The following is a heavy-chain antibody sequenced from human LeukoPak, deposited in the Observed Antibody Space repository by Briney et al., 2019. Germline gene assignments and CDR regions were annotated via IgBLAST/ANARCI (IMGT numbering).Heavy chain of an antibody. Sequence: PSETLSLTCTVSGGSISSYYWSWIRQPPGKGLEWIGYIYYSRSTNYNPFLKSRVTISVDTSKNQFSLKLSSVTAADTAVYYCARFGGATMAPSIDYWGQGTLVTVSS. D-gene: IGHD5-24*01. J-gene: IGHJ4*02. CDR3: ARFGGATMAPSIDY. CDR1: GGSISSYY. CDR2: IYYSRST. V-gene: IGHV4-59*01.